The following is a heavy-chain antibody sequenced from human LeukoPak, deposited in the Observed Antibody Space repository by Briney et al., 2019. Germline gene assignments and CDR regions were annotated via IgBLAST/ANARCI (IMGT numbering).Heavy chain of an antibody. CDR2: INHSGST. J-gene: IGHJ4*02. Sequence: PSETLSLTCAVYGGPFGVYYWSRVRQPPGQGLEWSGEINHSGSTNYNPSLKSRVTISVDTSKSHCPLKLSCVTAADTAVYYCAGPGAGDLDYWGQGTLVTVSS. V-gene: IGHV4-34*01. D-gene: IGHD3-10*01. CDR3: AGPGAGDLDY. CDR1: GGPFGVYY.